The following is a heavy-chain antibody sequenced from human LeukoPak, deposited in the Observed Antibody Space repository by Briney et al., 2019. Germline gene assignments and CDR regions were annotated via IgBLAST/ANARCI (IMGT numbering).Heavy chain of an antibody. V-gene: IGHV1-46*01. D-gene: IGHD3-22*01. CDR1: GYTFTSYY. J-gene: IGHJ5*02. Sequence: ASVKVSCKASGYTFTSYYMDWVREARGEGLEWMGLINPSGGSTSYAQKFQGRVTMTRDTSTSTVYMELSSLRSEDTAVYYCARGAYYDSSGYYYVYWFDPWGQGTLVTVSS. CDR3: ARGAYYDSSGYYYVYWFDP. CDR2: INPSGGST.